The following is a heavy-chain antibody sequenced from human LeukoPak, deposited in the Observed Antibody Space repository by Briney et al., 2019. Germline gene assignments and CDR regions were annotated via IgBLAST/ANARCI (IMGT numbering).Heavy chain of an antibody. CDR1: GYTFTSYD. V-gene: IGHV1-8*01. J-gene: IGHJ4*02. CDR3: ARVTRGSSSWYGYYFDY. Sequence: GASVKVSCKASGYTFTSYDINSVRQAPGQGLEWMGWMNPNSGNTGYAQKFQGRVTMTRNTSISTAYMELSSLRSEDTAVYYCARVTRGSSSWYGYYFDYWGQGTLVTVSS. D-gene: IGHD6-13*01. CDR2: MNPNSGNT.